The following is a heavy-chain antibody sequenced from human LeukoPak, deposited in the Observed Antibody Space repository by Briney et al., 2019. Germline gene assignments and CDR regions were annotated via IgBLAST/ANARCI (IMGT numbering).Heavy chain of an antibody. CDR3: ARDRAAVAYWYFDL. D-gene: IGHD6-19*01. V-gene: IGHV3-53*01. CDR1: GFTVSSNY. J-gene: IGHJ2*01. CDR2: IYGGGST. Sequence: GGSLRLSCAASGFTVSSNYMSWVRQAPGKGLEWVSVIYGGGSTYYADSVKGRFTISRDNSKNTLYLQMNSLRAEDTAVYYCARDRAAVAYWYFDLWGRGTLVTVSS.